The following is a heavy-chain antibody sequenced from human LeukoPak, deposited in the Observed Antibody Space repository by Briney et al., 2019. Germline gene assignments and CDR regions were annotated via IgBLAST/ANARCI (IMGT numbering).Heavy chain of an antibody. V-gene: IGHV4-4*07. CDR3: AGGYCSGGSCYWDVNDAFDI. CDR1: GGSISSYY. J-gene: IGHJ3*02. CDR2: IYTSGST. D-gene: IGHD2-15*01. Sequence: PSETLSLTCTVSGGSISSYYWSWLRQPAGKGLEWIGRIYTSGSTNYNPSLKSRVTMSVDTSKNQFSLKLSSVTAADTAVYYCAGGYCSGGSCYWDVNDAFDIWGQGTMVTVSS.